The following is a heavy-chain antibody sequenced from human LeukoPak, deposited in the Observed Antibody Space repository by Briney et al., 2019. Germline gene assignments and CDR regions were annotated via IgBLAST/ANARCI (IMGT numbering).Heavy chain of an antibody. J-gene: IGHJ5*02. V-gene: IGHV4-59*12. D-gene: IGHD6-13*01. CDR2: IYYSGST. CDR3: ARDRIPGIAAAGGWFDP. Sequence: SETLSLTCTVSGGSISSYYWSWIRQPPGKGLEWIGYIYYSGSTYYNPSLKSRVTISVDTSKNQFSLKLSSVTAADTAVYYCARDRIPGIAAAGGWFDPWGQGTLVTVSS. CDR1: GGSISSYY.